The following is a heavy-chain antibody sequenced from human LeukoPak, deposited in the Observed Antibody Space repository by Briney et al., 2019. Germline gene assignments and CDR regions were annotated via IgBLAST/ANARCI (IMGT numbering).Heavy chain of an antibody. CDR1: GYSFTSYW. Sequence: PGESLQISCKGSGYSFTSYWIGWVRQMPGKGLEWMGIIYPGDSDIRDSTSFQGQVTISADKSIGTAYLQWSSLKASDTAIYYCARHARSGRGYTYVVFDYWGQGTLVTVSS. D-gene: IGHD5-18*01. CDR2: IYPGDSDI. CDR3: ARHARSGRGYTYVVFDY. V-gene: IGHV5-51*01. J-gene: IGHJ4*02.